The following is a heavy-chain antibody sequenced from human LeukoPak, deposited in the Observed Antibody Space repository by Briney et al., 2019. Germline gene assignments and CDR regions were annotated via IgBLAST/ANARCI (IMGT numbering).Heavy chain of an antibody. D-gene: IGHD3-3*01. CDR3: ARAPYYDFWSGYPPYY. J-gene: IGHJ4*02. V-gene: IGHV3-74*01. CDR1: GFTFRSYW. CDR2: INSNGSST. Sequence: GGCLRLSCAASGFTFRSYWMHWVRQAPGKGLVWVSRINSNGSSTNSADSVKGRFTISRANAQTTLYMQMNRLRAQNKAVFYCARAPYYDFWSGYPPYYWGQGTLVTFSS.